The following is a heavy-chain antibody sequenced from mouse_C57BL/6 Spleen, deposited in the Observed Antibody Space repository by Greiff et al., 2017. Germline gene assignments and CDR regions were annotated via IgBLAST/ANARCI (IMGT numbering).Heavy chain of an antibody. V-gene: IGHV1-82*01. J-gene: IGHJ3*01. CDR3: ATYYSNYPWFAD. CDR1: GYAFSSSW. Sequence: VQLQQSGPELVKPGASVKISCKASGYAFSSSWMNWVKQRPGKGLEWIGRIYPGDGDTNYNGKFKGKATLTADKSSSTAYMQLSSLTSEDSAVYFCATYYSNYPWFADWGQGTLVTVSA. CDR2: IYPGDGDT. D-gene: IGHD2-5*01.